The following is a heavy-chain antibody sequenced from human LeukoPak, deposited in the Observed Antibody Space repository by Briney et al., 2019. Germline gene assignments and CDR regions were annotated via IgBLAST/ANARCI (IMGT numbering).Heavy chain of an antibody. CDR1: GGSISSSSYY. Sequence: SETLSLTCTVSGGSISSSSYYWGWIRQPPGKGLEWIGSIYYSGSTYYNPSLKSRVTISVDTSKNQFSLKLSSVTAADTAVYYCARDLGYGGNSCWFDPWGQGTLVTVSS. V-gene: IGHV4-39*07. J-gene: IGHJ5*02. CDR3: ARDLGYGGNSCWFDP. D-gene: IGHD4-23*01. CDR2: IYYSGST.